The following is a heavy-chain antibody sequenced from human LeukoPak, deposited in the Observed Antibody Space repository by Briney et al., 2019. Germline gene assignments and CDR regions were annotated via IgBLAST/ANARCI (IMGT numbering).Heavy chain of an antibody. CDR1: GGSISSRSYS. CDR3: ARETLEYYDSSGYSIFDY. D-gene: IGHD3-22*01. V-gene: IGHV4-39*07. J-gene: IGHJ4*02. CDR2: IHYSGST. Sequence: SETLSLTCTVSGGSISSRSYSWGWIRQPPGRGLEWIGTIHYSGSTYYNPSLKGRVTISLDTSKTQFSLKLSSVTAADTAIYYCARETLEYYDSSGYSIFDYWGQGTLVTVSS.